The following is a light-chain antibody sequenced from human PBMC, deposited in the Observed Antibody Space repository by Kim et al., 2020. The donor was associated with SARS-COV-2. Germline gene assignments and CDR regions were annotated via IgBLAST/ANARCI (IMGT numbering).Light chain of an antibody. J-gene: IGLJ2*01. Sequence: QSALTQPASVSGSPGQSITLSCTGSSSDVGGYNYVSWYQQHPGKAPKLIIFDVSHRPSGVSDRFSGSKSGNTASLTISGLQAEDEAHYYCSSYASSDTLVIFGGGTQLTVL. CDR2: DVS. V-gene: IGLV2-14*03. CDR1: SSDVGGYNY. CDR3: SSYASSDTLVI.